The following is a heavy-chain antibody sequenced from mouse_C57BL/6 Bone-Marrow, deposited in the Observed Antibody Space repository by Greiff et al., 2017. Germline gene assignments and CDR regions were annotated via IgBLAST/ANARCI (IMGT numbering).Heavy chain of an antibody. CDR1: GYTFTSYG. V-gene: IGHV1-81*01. D-gene: IGHD1-1*01. J-gene: IGHJ1*03. CDR2: IYPRSGNT. CDR3: ASPYYYGSSYKYFDV. Sequence: VQLQQSGAELARPGASVKLSCKASGYTFTSYGISWVKQRTGQGLEWIGEIYPRSGNTYYNEKFKGKATLTADKSSSTAYMELRSLTSEDSAVYFCASPYYYGSSYKYFDVWGTGTTVTVSS.